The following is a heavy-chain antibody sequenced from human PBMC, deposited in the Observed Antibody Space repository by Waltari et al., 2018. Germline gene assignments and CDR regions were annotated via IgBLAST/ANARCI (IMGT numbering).Heavy chain of an antibody. CDR2: VHSRGRT. J-gene: IGHJ4*02. D-gene: IGHD2-15*01. Sequence: QLQLQQSGPGLVKPSESLSLTCAVPGESMSATDWWSWVRQSTGKGLGWIGQVHSRGRTNYNPSLASRVTISIDTSNNQFSLKMPSPTAADTAIYYCARDRGRGIYLDSWGQGTLVTVSP. CDR3: ARDRGRGIYLDS. V-gene: IGHV4-4*02. CDR1: GESMSATDW.